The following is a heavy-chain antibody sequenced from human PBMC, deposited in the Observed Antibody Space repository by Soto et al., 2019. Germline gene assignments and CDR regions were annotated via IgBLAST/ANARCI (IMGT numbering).Heavy chain of an antibody. D-gene: IGHD6-6*01. CDR1: GLTFSTYA. CDR2: ISGSGGST. V-gene: IGHV3-23*01. CDR3: AKEHSIAPHPNLDY. Sequence: SLRVSCAASGLTFSTYARSWVRQAPGKGLEWVSAISGSGGSTYYAASVKGRFTISRDNSKNTLYQQMNSLRAADSAVYYCAKEHSIAPHPNLDYWDKRPRGTLST. J-gene: IGHJ4*02.